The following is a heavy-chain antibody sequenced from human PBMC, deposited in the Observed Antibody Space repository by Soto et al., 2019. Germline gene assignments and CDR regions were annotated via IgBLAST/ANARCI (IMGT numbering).Heavy chain of an antibody. Sequence: ELLSHPSTVAGGTIIGYDCRGIRHPPEKGLEWIGYIYYSGSTNYNPSLKSRVTISVDTSKNQFSLKLSSVTAADTAVYYCARSGDRLTGYWFWFDTWGQGPLVTVYS. J-gene: IGHJ5*02. CDR3: ARSGDRLTGYWFWFDT. D-gene: IGHD3-9*01. V-gene: IGHV4-59*01. CDR2: IYYSGST. CDR1: GGTIIGYD.